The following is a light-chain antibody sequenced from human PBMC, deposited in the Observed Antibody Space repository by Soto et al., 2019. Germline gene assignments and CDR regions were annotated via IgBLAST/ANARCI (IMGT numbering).Light chain of an antibody. J-gene: IGKJ5*01. CDR3: QQRHMWPIT. CDR2: DAY. V-gene: IGKV3-11*01. Sequence: EIVLTQYTATLSLSPGERATLSRRASQSFRGLLAWYQQKPGQAPRLLIYDAYNRATGIPPRFSGSGSGTDFTLTISSLEPEDSAVYYCQQRHMWPITFGQGTRLEIK. CDR1: QSFRGL.